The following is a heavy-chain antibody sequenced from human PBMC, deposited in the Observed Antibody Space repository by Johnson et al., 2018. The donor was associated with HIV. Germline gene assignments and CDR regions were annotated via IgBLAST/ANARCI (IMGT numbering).Heavy chain of an antibody. CDR1: GFTFSIVW. CDR2: IKRKIEGEAT. J-gene: IGHJ3*02. Sequence: EVQLVESGGGLIEPGGSLRLSCAASGFTFSIVWMHWVRQAPGKGLEWVGRIKRKIEGEATDYAAPVKGRFTISRDDSKNTLFLQMSSLKTEDTAVYYCTTDQLQQLVHDAFDIWGQGTMVTVSS. CDR3: TTDQLQQLVHDAFDI. D-gene: IGHD6-13*01. V-gene: IGHV3-15*01.